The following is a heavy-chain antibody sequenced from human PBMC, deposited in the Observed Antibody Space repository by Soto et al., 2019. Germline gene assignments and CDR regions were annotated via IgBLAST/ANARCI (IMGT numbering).Heavy chain of an antibody. Sequence: SETLSLTCTVSGGSISSGGYYWSWIRQHPGTGLEWIGHIYYSGTTNYNPSLKSRVTISIDTSKKQFSLKLSSVTAADTAVYYCARDVGYYDRSGPHLDLWGQGSQVTVSS. CDR1: GGSISSGGYY. CDR2: IYYSGTT. CDR3: ARDVGYYDRSGPHLDL. V-gene: IGHV4-61*08. J-gene: IGHJ5*02. D-gene: IGHD3-22*01.